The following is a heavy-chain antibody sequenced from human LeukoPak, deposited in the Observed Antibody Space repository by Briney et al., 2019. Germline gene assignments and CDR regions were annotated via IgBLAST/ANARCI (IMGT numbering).Heavy chain of an antibody. Sequence: PSETLSLTCAGYGVSFSGYYWSWIRQPPGKGLEWIGETNHSGSTNYNPSLKSRVTITVDTFKNQFSLKLSSVTAADTAVYYCAIAGATGFDIWGQGTMVTVSS. J-gene: IGHJ3*02. V-gene: IGHV4-34*01. CDR1: GVSFSGYY. D-gene: IGHD7-27*01. CDR2: TNHSGST. CDR3: AIAGATGFDI.